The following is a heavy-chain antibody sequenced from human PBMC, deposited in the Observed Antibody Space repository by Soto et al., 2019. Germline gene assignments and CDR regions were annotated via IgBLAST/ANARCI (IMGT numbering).Heavy chain of an antibody. Sequence: QVQLVESGGGLVKPGGSLRLSRAASGIVFSDYMSWVRQAPGKGLEWLSYISGSGRTIYSADSVKGRFTISRDNATNSLYLQMNSVRTDDTPVSYGARLPFPWGWFDPWGQGTLVTVSS. V-gene: IGHV3-11*01. J-gene: IGHJ5*02. CDR3: ARLPFPWGWFDP. D-gene: IGHD3-16*01. CDR2: ISGSGRTI. CDR1: GIVFSDY.